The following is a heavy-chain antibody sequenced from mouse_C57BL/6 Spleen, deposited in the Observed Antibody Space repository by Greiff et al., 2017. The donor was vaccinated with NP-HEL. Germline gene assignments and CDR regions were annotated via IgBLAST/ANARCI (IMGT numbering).Heavy chain of an antibody. CDR3: ARLGYGSSYDAMDY. CDR2: IDPSDSYT. CDR1: GYTFTSYW. V-gene: IGHV1-50*01. Sequence: VQLQQSGAELVKPGASVKLSCKASGYTFTSYWMQWVKQRPGQGLEWIGEIDPSDSYTNYNQKFKGKATLTVDTSSSTAYMKLSSLTSEDSAVYYCARLGYGSSYDAMDYWGQGTSVTVSS. D-gene: IGHD1-1*01. J-gene: IGHJ4*01.